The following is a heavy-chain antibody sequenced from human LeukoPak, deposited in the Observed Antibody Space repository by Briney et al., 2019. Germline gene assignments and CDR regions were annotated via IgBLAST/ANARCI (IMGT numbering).Heavy chain of an antibody. CDR1: GYTFTGYY. CDR3: ATSVFLVAGTGYYFDY. CDR2: INPNSGGT. J-gene: IGHJ4*02. V-gene: IGHV1-2*02. Sequence: ASVKVSCTASGYTFTGYYMHWVRQAPGEGLEGMGWINPNSGGTNYAQKFQGRVTMTRDTSISTAYMELSRLRSDDTAVYYCATSVFLVAGTGYYFDYWGQGTLVTVSS. D-gene: IGHD6-19*01.